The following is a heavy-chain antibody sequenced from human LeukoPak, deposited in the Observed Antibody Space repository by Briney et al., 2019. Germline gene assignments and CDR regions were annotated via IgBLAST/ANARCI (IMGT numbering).Heavy chain of an antibody. CDR1: EYTFTGYY. CDR3: ARDPGEGIAVAGGDY. J-gene: IGHJ4*02. D-gene: IGHD6-19*01. Sequence: ASVKVSCKASEYTFTGYYMHWVRQAPGQGLEWMGWINPNSGGTNYAQKFQGRVTMTRDTSISTAYMELSRLRSDDTAVYYCARDPGEGIAVAGGDYWGQGTLVTVSS. CDR2: INPNSGGT. V-gene: IGHV1-2*02.